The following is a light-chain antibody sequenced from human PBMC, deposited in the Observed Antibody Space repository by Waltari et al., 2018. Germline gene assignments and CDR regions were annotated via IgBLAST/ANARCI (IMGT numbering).Light chain of an antibody. CDR2: RNN. Sequence: QSVLTQPPSASETPGQRVTISCSGSNSHPGSKSLYWYQQLPGTAPKLLIYRNNQRPSGVPDRFSASKSGTSASLAIDGLRSEDEAVYYCASWDDSHYVFGPGTQVTVL. CDR1: NSHPGSKS. J-gene: IGLJ1*01. CDR3: ASWDDSHYV. V-gene: IGLV1-47*01.